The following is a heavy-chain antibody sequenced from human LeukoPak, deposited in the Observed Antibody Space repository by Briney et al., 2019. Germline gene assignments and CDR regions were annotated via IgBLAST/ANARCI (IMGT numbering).Heavy chain of an antibody. CDR3: AKDLLGINYGDYNYYYYMDV. CDR2: ISGSGGST. CDR1: GFTFSSYG. J-gene: IGHJ6*03. D-gene: IGHD4-17*01. V-gene: IGHV3-23*01. Sequence: GGSLRLSCAASGFTFSSYGMSWVRQAPGKGLEWVSAISGSGGSTHYADSVKGRFTISRDNSKNTLYLQMNSLRAEDTAVYYCAKDLLGINYGDYNYYYYMDVWGKGTTVTISS.